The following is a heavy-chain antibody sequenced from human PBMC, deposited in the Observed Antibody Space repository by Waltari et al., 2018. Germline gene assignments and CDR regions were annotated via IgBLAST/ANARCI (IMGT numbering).Heavy chain of an antibody. Sequence: EVQLLESGGDLVKPGGSLRLSCAGSGFTFRNFGMSWVRQAPGKGLEWVSAISGTGDRTYFADSVKCRFTISRDNSKNTLYLQLNNLRVEDTAVYYCAKGGLYHFDYWGQGSLVTVS. CDR1: GFTFRNFG. CDR3: AKGGLYHFDY. CDR2: ISGTGDRT. J-gene: IGHJ4*02. V-gene: IGHV3-23*01.